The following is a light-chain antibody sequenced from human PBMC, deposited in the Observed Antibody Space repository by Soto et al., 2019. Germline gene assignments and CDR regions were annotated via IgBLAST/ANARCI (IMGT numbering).Light chain of an antibody. Sequence: TQSPASLSASLGAEITLSGRASQSIKNDLPWYQHKPGRSPRLLFYDAAIRATGITAMFSGGGSRTEVTLVTSNLQYADASVYYCHEYNDWPPWTFGQGTKLEIK. V-gene: IGKV3D-15*03. CDR3: HEYNDWPPWT. CDR2: DAA. J-gene: IGKJ1*01. CDR1: QSIKND.